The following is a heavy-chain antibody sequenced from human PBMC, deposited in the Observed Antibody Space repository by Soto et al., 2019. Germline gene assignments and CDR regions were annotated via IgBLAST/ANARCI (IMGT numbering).Heavy chain of an antibody. CDR3: VRDRITMVRGDYYGMDV. CDR1: GFTFSSYD. D-gene: IGHD3-10*01. CDR2: ISSAGDT. V-gene: IGHV3-13*01. J-gene: IGHJ6*02. Sequence: GGSLRLSCAASGFTFSSYDMHWVRQDTGKGLEWVSAISSAGDTYYSGSVKGRFTISRENAKNSLYLQMNSLRAEDTAVYYCVRDRITMVRGDYYGMDVWGQGTTVTVSS.